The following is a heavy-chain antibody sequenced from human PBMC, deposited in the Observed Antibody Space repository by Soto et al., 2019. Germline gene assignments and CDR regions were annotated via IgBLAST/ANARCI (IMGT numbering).Heavy chain of an antibody. V-gene: IGHV3-23*01. D-gene: IGHD6-13*01. CDR2: ISGSGGST. CDR3: AKDSAGPYIASAGALDY. CDR1: GFTFSSYA. Sequence: GGSLRLSCAASGFTFSSYAMSWVRQAPGKGLEWVSVISGSGGSTYYADSVKGRFTISRDNSKNTLYLQMNSLRAEDTAVYYCAKDSAGPYIASAGALDYWGQGTLVTVSS. J-gene: IGHJ4*02.